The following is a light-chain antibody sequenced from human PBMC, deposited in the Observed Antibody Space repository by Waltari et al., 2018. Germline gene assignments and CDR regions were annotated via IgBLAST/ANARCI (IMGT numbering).Light chain of an antibody. V-gene: IGKV3-11*01. CDR2: DAS. J-gene: IGKJ4*01. CDR3: QQRRDWPLT. Sequence: EIVLTQSPATLSLSPGERASLSCRASQSVSRDLAWYRQKPGQAPRLLIFDASIRAACTPARFSGSGSGTDFTLTISSLEPEEFAVYYCQQRRDWPLTFGGGTKVEIK. CDR1: QSVSRD.